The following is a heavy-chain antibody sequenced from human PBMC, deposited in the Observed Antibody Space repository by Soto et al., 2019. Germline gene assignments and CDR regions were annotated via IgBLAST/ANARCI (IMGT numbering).Heavy chain of an antibody. CDR3: AREGVVPTGKYYYGMDV. V-gene: IGHV4-34*01. Sequence: QVQLQQWGAGLLKPSETLSLTCAVYGGYFSGYYWSWIRQPPGKGLEWIGEINHSGSTNYTTSLKRRVTISVDTSKNQFSLKLSSVTAADTAVYYCAREGVVPTGKYYYGMDVWGQGTTVTVSS. CDR1: GGYFSGYY. J-gene: IGHJ6*02. CDR2: INHSGST. D-gene: IGHD2-15*01.